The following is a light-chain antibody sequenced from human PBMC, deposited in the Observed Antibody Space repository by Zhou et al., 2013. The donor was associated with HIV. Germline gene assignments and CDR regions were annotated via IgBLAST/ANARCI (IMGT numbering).Light chain of an antibody. CDR2: GDS. V-gene: IGKV3-20*01. Sequence: VLTQSPVTLSLFPGERATFSCRSSENLFITSLAWYQQRPGQAPRLLIYGDSSRASGVPERFSGGGSGTDFTLTISRLEPEDFAVYSCQQYGSSPITFGQGTRLEI. CDR1: ENLFITS. CDR3: QQYGSSPIT. J-gene: IGKJ5*01.